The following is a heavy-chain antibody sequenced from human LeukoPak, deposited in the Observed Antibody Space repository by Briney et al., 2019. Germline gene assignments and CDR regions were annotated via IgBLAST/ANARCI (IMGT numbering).Heavy chain of an antibody. CDR1: GGSISSGGYY. Sequence: PSETLSLTCTVSGGSISSGGYYWSWIRQPPGKGLEWIGEINHSGSTNYNPSLKSRVTISVDTSKNQFSLKLSSVTAADTAVYYCASSGYDSMGYYFDYWGQGTLVTVSS. CDR2: INHSGST. CDR3: ASSGYDSMGYYFDY. D-gene: IGHD5-12*01. V-gene: IGHV4-39*07. J-gene: IGHJ4*02.